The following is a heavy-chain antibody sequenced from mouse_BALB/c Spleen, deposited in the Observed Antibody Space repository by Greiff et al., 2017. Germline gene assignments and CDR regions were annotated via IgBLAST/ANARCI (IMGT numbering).Heavy chain of an antibody. CDR2: ISSGGGST. V-gene: IGHV5-12-1*01. J-gene: IGHJ4*01. CDR1: GFAFSSYD. Sequence: EVQLVESGGGLVKPGGSLKLSCAASGFAFSSYDMSWVRQTPEKRLEWVAYISSGGGSTYYPDTVKGRFTISRDNAKNTLYLQMSSLKSEDTAMYDCARRGTTIVWDMDDWGQGTSVTVSS. CDR3: ARRGTTIVWDMDD. D-gene: IGHD1-1*01.